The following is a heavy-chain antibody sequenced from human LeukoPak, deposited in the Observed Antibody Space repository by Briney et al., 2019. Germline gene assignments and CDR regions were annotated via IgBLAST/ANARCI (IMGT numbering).Heavy chain of an antibody. CDR1: GGTFSSYA. V-gene: IGHV1-69*13. Sequence: GASVKVSCTASGGTFSSYAISWVRQAPGQGLEWMGGIIPIFGTANYAQKFQGRVTITADESTSTAYMELSSLRSEDTAVYYCARPAYPNVVPAAMTSYYYYGMDVWGQGTTVTVSS. CDR2: IIPIFGTA. CDR3: ARPAYPNVVPAAMTSYYYYGMDV. J-gene: IGHJ6*02. D-gene: IGHD2-2*01.